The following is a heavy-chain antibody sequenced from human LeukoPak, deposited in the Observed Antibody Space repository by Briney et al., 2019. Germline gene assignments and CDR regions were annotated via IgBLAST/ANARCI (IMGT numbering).Heavy chain of an antibody. CDR2: IYHSRNT. CDR1: DFSISNPYY. V-gene: IGHV4-38-2*01. CDR3: ARVEWGSVAALDDWYFDL. Sequence: PSETLSLTCAVSDFSISNPYYWGWVRQPPGRGLEWIGNIYHSRNTYYNPSLKSRVTISVDTSKNQFSLRLNSVTAADTAVYYCARVEWGSVAALDDWYFDLWGRGILVAVST. D-gene: IGHD6-6*01. J-gene: IGHJ2*01.